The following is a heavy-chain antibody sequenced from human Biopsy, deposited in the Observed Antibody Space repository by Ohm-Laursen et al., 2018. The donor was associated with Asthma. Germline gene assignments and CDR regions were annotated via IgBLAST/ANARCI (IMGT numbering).Heavy chain of an antibody. Sequence: SVKVSCKASGYTFNSAGITWVRQAPGQGLEWMGWISVYNGNTKVAQKLLDRVTMITDTSTSTAYMELRSLRSDDTAVYFCARAVDYSHYYGIDVWGQGTTVTVS. CDR2: ISVYNGNT. D-gene: IGHD3-10*01. J-gene: IGHJ6*02. CDR3: ARAVDYSHYYGIDV. V-gene: IGHV1-18*01. CDR1: GYTFNSAG.